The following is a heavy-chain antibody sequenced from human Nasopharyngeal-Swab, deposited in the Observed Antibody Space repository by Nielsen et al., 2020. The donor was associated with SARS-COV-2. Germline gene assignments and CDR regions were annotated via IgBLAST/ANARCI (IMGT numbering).Heavy chain of an antibody. CDR2: IYDCGST. D-gene: IGHD3-9*01. Sequence: GGSLRLACAASGFTATSNYMSWVRQAPGKGLEWVSIIYDCGSTYYADSVRGRFTIPRDYSKNTLYLQMNSLRAEDTAVYYCAGDQLTAYGYYYYMDVWGRGTTVTVSS. J-gene: IGHJ6*03. CDR3: AGDQLTAYGYYYYMDV. CDR1: GFTATSNY. V-gene: IGHV3-66*01.